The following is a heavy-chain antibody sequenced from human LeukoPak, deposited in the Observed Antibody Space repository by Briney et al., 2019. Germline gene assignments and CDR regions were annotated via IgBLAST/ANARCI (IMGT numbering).Heavy chain of an antibody. CDR2: IYYSGST. CDR3: ARARIQLWFLGAPRAYFDY. J-gene: IGHJ4*02. V-gene: IGHV4-59*12. Sequence: SETLSLTCTVSGGFISSYYWSWIRQPPGKGLEWIGYIYYSGSTNYNPSLKSRVTISVDTSKNQFSLKLSSVTAADTAVYYCARARIQLWFLGAPRAYFDYWGQGTLVTVSS. CDR1: GGFISSYY. D-gene: IGHD5-18*01.